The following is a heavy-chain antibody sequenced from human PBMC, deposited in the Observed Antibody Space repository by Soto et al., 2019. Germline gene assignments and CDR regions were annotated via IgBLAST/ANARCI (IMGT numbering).Heavy chain of an antibody. CDR1: GLTFGDSY. CDR3: VRGGGGGLFDP. CDR2: ISPGSRYP. V-gene: IGHV3-11*06. D-gene: IGHD2-15*01. Sequence: GGSLRLSCAGAGLTFGDSYMSWIRQAPGKGLEWLSYISPGSRYPAYADSVKGRFTISRDNAKRSLYLQMMSLTAEDTAIYYCVRGGGGGLFDPWGQGTMVTVSS. J-gene: IGHJ5*02.